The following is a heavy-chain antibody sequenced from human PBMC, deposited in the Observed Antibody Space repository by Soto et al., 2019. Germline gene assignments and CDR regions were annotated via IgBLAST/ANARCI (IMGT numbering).Heavy chain of an antibody. D-gene: IGHD1-26*01. Sequence: QVQLVQSGTEVKRPGDSVKVSCKASGYTFTGYYVHWVRQAPGQGLEWMGWINPNSGDTYLAQRFQGPGTMNRDTSIGTAYMELRGLTSDDTAEYYCAKGGAIVAAGTRVYLYNAMDVWGQGTTVTVSS. CDR1: GYTFTGYY. CDR2: INPNSGDT. J-gene: IGHJ6*02. CDR3: AKGGAIVAAGTRVYLYNAMDV. V-gene: IGHV1-2*02.